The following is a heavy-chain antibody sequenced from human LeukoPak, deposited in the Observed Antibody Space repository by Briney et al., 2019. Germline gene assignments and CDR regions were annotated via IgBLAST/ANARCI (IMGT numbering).Heavy chain of an antibody. V-gene: IGHV1-46*01. CDR3: ARDQEGFDY. CDR2: IYPRDGST. J-gene: IGHJ4*02. CDR1: GYTFISNY. Sequence: ASVKVSCKASGYTFISNYIHWVRQAPGQGLEWMGMIYPRDGSTSYAQKFQGRVTVTRDTSTSTVHMELSGLRSEATAVYYCARDQEGFDYWGQGTLVTVSS.